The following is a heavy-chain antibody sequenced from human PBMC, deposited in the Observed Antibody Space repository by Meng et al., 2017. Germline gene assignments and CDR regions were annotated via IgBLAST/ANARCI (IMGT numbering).Heavy chain of an antibody. D-gene: IGHD2-15*01. CDR2: IYTSGST. CDR3: ARARDPGYCSGGSCYSWWSYDAFDI. CDR1: GGSISSYY. J-gene: IGHJ3*02. Sequence: SETLSLTCTVSGGSISSYYWSWIRQPAGKGLEWIGRIYTSGSTNYNPYLKSRVTMSVDTSKNQFSLKLSSVTAADTAVYYCARARDPGYCSGGSCYSWWSYDAFDIWGQGTMVTVSS. V-gene: IGHV4-4*07.